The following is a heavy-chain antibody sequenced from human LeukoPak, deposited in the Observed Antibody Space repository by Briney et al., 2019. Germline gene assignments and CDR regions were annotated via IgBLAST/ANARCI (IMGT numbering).Heavy chain of an antibody. CDR1: GFTSSSYS. D-gene: IGHD6-19*01. J-gene: IGHJ3*02. V-gene: IGHV3-21*01. CDR3: ARDPYSSGWYKDAFDI. CDR2: ISGSSSYI. Sequence: GGSLRLSCAASGFTSSSYSMNWVRQAPGKGLEWVSSISGSSSYINYADSVKGRFTISRDNAQNSLFLQLNSLRAEDTAVYYCARDPYSSGWYKDAFDIWGQGTMVTVSS.